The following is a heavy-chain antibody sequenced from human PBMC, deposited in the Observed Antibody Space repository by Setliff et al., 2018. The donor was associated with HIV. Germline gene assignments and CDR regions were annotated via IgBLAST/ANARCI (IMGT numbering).Heavy chain of an antibody. CDR1: GGSISTYY. D-gene: IGHD4-17*01. V-gene: IGHV4-59*08. CDR2: IYYSGST. J-gene: IGHJ5*02. CDR3: ARHRSYGDYDPNWFDP. Sequence: PSETLSLTCTVSGGSISTYYWSWIRQPPGKGLEWIGYIYYSGSTNYNPSLKSRVTISVDTSKNQFSVKLSSVTAADTAIYYCARHRSYGDYDPNWFDPWGRGTLVT.